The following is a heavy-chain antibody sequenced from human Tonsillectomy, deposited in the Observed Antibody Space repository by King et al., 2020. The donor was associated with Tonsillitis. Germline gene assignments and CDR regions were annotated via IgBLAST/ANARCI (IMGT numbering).Heavy chain of an antibody. CDR1: GFTFSSNY. V-gene: IGHV3-53*02. Sequence: VQLVETGGGLIQPGESLRLSCAASGFTFSSNYMSWVRQAPGEGLEWVSIIYTAGTTYYADSVKGRFTISRDNSKNTVYLQMNTLRPDDTAVYYCAKNQEYQILYGGRYYDYYYMDVWGKGTTVTVSS. J-gene: IGHJ6*03. CDR2: IYTAGTT. CDR3: AKNQEYQILYGGRYYDYYYMDV. D-gene: IGHD2-2*02.